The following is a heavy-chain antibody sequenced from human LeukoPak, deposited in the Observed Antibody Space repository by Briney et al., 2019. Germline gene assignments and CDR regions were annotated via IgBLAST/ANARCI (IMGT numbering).Heavy chain of an antibody. Sequence: GGSLRLSCAASGFTVSSHDMSWVRQAPGKGLEWVSVIYMGGNTFYADSVKGRFTISRHTSKNTLYLQMNSLRAEDTAVYYCARVGDEVAYTRGYLDYWGQGTLVTVSS. V-gene: IGHV3-53*04. D-gene: IGHD3-16*01. J-gene: IGHJ4*02. CDR2: IYMGGNT. CDR1: GFTVSSHD. CDR3: ARVGDEVAYTRGYLDY.